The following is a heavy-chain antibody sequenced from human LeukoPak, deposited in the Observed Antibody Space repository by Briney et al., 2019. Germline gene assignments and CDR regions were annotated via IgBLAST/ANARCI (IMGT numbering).Heavy chain of an antibody. J-gene: IGHJ3*01. CDR2: ISAYNGNT. CDR3: ARDEGAPIAAANV. V-gene: IGHV1-18*01. CDR1: GDNFTRYT. Sequence: GAPVKVSCKASGDNFTRYTISWVRQAPGQGLEWMGWISAYNGNTNYGQKLQCIVTMTRDTSTSTAYMERRSLPPDDTALYYCARDEGAPIAAANVWGRGTMVTVSS. D-gene: IGHD6-13*01.